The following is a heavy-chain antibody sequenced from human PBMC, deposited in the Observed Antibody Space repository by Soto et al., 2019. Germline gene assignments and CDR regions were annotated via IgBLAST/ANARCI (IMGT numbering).Heavy chain of an antibody. D-gene: IGHD6-13*01. CDR2: ISYDGSNK. V-gene: IGHV3-30*18. CDR1: GFTFSSYG. J-gene: IGHJ4*02. CDR3: AKGLYSSSWYREPYFDY. Sequence: GGSLRLSCAAPGFTFSSYGMHWVRQAPGKGLEWVAVISYDGSNKYYADSVKGRFTISRDNSKNTLYLQMNSLRAEDTAVYYCAKGLYSSSWYREPYFDYWGQGTLVTVSS.